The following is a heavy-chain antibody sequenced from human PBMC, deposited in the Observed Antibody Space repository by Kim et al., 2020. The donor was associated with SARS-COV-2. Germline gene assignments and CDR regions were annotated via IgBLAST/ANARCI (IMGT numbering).Heavy chain of an antibody. J-gene: IGHJ4*02. V-gene: IGHV4-30-4*01. Sequence: SETLSLTCTVSGGSISSGDYYWSWIRQPPGKGLEWIGYIYYSGSTYYNPSLNSRVTISVDTSKNQFSLKLSSVTAADTAVYYCARVSFSITIFGVVTRLFDYWGQGSLVTVSS. CDR2: IYYSGST. D-gene: IGHD3-3*01. CDR3: ARVSFSITIFGVVTRLFDY. CDR1: GGSISSGDYY.